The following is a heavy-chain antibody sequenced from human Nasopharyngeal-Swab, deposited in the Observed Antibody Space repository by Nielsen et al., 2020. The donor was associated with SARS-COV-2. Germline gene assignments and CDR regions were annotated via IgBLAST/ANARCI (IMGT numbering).Heavy chain of an antibody. CDR1: GGTFNSYA. V-gene: IGHV1-69*04. CDR2: INPILGIA. CDR3: ARIHFVVGRGYFYGMDV. D-gene: IGHD2-21*01. J-gene: IGHJ6*02. Sequence: SVKVSCKASGGTFNSYAISWVRQAPGQGLEWVGRINPILGIADYAEKFEGRVSITADKSTTIAHMELGSLRPEDTALYYCARIHFVVGRGYFYGMDVWGQGTTVTVSS.